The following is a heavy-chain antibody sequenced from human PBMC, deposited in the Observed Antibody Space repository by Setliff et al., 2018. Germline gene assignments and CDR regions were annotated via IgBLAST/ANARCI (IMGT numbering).Heavy chain of an antibody. CDR2: IYANGNT. J-gene: IGHJ6*03. D-gene: IGHD3-22*01. CDR1: GGSISSYY. CDR3: ARGRLREDLLHYYYYHMDV. Sequence: PSETLSLTCTVSGGSISSYYWSWIRQPAGKGLEWIGHIYANGNTNYNSSLKSRVTMSVDTSKNQFSLRLSSVTAADTAVYYCARGRLREDLLHYYYYHMDVWGKGTTVTVSS. V-gene: IGHV4-4*07.